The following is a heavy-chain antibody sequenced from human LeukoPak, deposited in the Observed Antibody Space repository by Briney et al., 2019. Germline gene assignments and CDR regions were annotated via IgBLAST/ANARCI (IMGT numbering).Heavy chain of an antibody. CDR2: INHNGNVN. CDR1: GFTFSSYW. J-gene: IGHJ6*02. Sequence: GGSLRLSCAASGFTFSSYWMNWARQAPGKGLEWVASINHNGNVNYYVDSVKGRFTISRDDAKNSLYLQMSNLRAEDTAVYFCARGGGLDVWGQGATVTVSS. D-gene: IGHD3-16*01. CDR3: ARGGGLDV. V-gene: IGHV3-7*03.